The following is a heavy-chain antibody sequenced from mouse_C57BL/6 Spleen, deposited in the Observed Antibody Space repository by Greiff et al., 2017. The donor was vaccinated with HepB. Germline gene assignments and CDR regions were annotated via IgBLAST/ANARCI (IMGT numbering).Heavy chain of an antibody. D-gene: IGHD1-1*01. CDR2: ISSGSSTI. CDR1: GFTFSDYG. J-gene: IGHJ1*03. Sequence: DVQLVESGGGLVKPGGSLKLSCAASGFTFSDYGMHWVRQAPEKGLEWVAYISSGSSTIYYADTVKGRFTISRDNAKNTLFLQMTSLRSDDTAMYYCAIYYGSPWYFDVWGTGTTVTVSS. V-gene: IGHV5-17*01. CDR3: AIYYGSPWYFDV.